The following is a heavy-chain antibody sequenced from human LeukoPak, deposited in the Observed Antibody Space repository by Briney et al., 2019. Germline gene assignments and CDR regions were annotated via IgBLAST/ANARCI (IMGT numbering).Heavy chain of an antibody. J-gene: IGHJ3*02. D-gene: IGHD1-14*01. CDR3: AREGKKWEPQRVNGFDI. CDR1: GGSISSYY. Sequence: SETLSLTCTVSGGSISSYYWSWIRQPPGKGLEWIGYIYYSGSTKYNPSLKSRVTISGDTSKNQFSLKLSSVTAADTAVYYCAREGKKWEPQRVNGFDIWGQGTMVTVSS. CDR2: IYYSGST. V-gene: IGHV4-59*01.